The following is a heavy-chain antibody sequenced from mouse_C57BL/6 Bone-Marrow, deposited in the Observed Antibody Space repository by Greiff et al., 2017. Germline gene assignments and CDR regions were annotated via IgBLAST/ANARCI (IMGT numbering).Heavy chain of an antibody. Sequence: EVQLQESGGDLVKPGGSLKLSCAASGFTFSSYGMSWVRQTPDKRLEWVATISSGGSYTYYPDSVKGRFTISRDNAKNTLYLQMSSLKSEDTAMYYCARPGITTVVAPFAYWGQGTLVTVSA. CDR3: ARPGITTVVAPFAY. CDR1: GFTFSSYG. V-gene: IGHV5-6*01. J-gene: IGHJ3*01. CDR2: ISSGGSYT. D-gene: IGHD1-1*01.